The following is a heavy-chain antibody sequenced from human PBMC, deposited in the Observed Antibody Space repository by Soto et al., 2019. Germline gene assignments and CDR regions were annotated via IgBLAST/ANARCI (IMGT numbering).Heavy chain of an antibody. CDR3: TTDLSITKGSSLGAYYFDS. CDR2: IQRKADGGAG. CDR1: GFTFSSYA. V-gene: IGHV3-15*01. Sequence: GGSLRLSCAASGFTFSSYAMSWVRQAPGKGLEWVDRIQRKADGGAGDYAAPVKGRFTISRDDSKNTLYLHMNSLNTEDTAMYYCTTDLSITKGSSLGAYYFDSWGQGTLVTVSS. J-gene: IGHJ4*02. D-gene: IGHD6-6*01.